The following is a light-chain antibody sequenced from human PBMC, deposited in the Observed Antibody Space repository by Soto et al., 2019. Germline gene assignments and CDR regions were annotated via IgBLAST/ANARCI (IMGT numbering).Light chain of an antibody. Sequence: QSALTQPASVSGSPGQSITISCTGTSSDVGGYNYVSWYQQHPGKAPKVIIYDVSNRPSGVSNRFSGSKSSNTASLTISGLQAEDEADYYCSSYTSSSTLVFGGGTKLTVL. J-gene: IGLJ2*01. CDR1: SSDVGGYNY. V-gene: IGLV2-14*01. CDR3: SSYTSSSTLV. CDR2: DVS.